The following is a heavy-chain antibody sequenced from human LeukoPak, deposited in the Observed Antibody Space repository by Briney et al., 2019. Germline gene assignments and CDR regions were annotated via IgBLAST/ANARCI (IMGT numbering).Heavy chain of an antibody. V-gene: IGHV4-61*02. CDR1: GGSISSGGYY. CDR3: ARVPTPFDNYYYGMDV. J-gene: IGHJ6*02. Sequence: SQTLSLTCTVSGGSISSGGYYWSWIRQHPGKGLEWIGRIYTSGSTNYNPSLKSRVTMSVDTSKNQFSLKLSSVTAADTAVYYCARVPTPFDNYYYGMDVWGQGTTVTVSS. CDR2: IYTSGST. D-gene: IGHD3-9*01.